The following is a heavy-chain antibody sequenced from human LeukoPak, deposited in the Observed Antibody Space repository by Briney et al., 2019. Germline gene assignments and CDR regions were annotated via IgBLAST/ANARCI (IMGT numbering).Heavy chain of an antibody. J-gene: IGHJ4*02. CDR2: IYHSGNT. D-gene: IGHD3-3*01. V-gene: IGHV4-38-2*02. CDR1: GYSISSGYY. CDR3: AKLGNYDLMIDY. Sequence: PSETLSLTCTVSGYSISSGYYWGWIRQPPGKGLEWIGNIYHSGNTYYNPSLKSRVTISVDTSKNQFSLKLSSVTAADTAVYYCAKLGNYDLMIDYWGQGTLVTVSS.